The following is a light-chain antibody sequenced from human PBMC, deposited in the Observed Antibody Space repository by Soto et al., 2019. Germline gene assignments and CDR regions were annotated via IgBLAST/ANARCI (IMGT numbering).Light chain of an antibody. Sequence: QSALTQPASVSGSPGQSITISCTGTSSDVGGYNFVSWYQQHPGKAHKLMIYAVSNRPSGVSNRFSCSKSGNTASLTISGLQAEDEADYYCSSYTSSITVVFGGGTKLTVL. J-gene: IGLJ2*01. CDR2: AVS. CDR3: SSYTSSITVV. V-gene: IGLV2-14*01. CDR1: SSDVGGYNF.